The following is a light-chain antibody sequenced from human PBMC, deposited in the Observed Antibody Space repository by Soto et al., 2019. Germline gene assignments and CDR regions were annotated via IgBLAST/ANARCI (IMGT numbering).Light chain of an antibody. CDR2: GNN. CDR1: SSNIGSNS. V-gene: IGLV1-44*01. Sequence: QSVLTQPPSASGTPGQRVSISCSGSSSNIGSNSANWYQQLPGTAPKLLIYGNNERPSGVPDRFSGSESGTSASLAISGLQSEDEADYYCATWDDSLNGVVFGGGTKLTVL. J-gene: IGLJ2*01. CDR3: ATWDDSLNGVV.